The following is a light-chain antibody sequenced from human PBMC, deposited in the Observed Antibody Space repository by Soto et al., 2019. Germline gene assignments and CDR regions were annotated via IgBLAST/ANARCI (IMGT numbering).Light chain of an antibody. CDR3: QQYNDWPLT. V-gene: IGKV3-15*01. CDR2: GAF. J-gene: IGKJ1*01. Sequence: EIVMRQSPVTLSVSPGERVTLSCRASQSVSSNLAWYQRKPGQAPSLLIYGAFTRATGIPGRFSGTGSGTEFTLTISILQSEDVALYYYQQYNDWPLTFGQGTKVDIK. CDR1: QSVSSN.